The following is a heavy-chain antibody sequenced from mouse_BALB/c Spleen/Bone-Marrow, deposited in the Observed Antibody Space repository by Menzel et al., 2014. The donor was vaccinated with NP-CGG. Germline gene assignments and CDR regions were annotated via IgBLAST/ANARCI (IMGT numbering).Heavy chain of an antibody. CDR2: INPNYDST. J-gene: IGHJ2*01. CDR3: ARRDGYDSYFDY. CDR1: GYTFTDYN. V-gene: IGHV1-18*01. Sequence: VQLQQSGAKMMKKGDKVKISCKASGYTFTDYNMDWVKQSHGKSLEWIGDINPNYDSTSYNQKFKGKATLTVDKSSSTTYMELRSLTSEDTAVYYCARRDGYDSYFDYWGQGTTLTVSS. D-gene: IGHD2-2*01.